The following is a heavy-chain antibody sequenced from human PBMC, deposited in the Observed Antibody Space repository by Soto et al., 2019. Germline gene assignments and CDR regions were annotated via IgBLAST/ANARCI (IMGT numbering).Heavy chain of an antibody. CDR1: GASISSYNY. CDR3: VRHAQWIIRAY. D-gene: IGHD5-12*01. J-gene: IGHJ4*02. V-gene: IGHV4-39*01. CDR2: IIYSGGI. Sequence: SETLSLTCNVSGASISSYNYWGWFRQPPGKGLEWIGSIIYSGGIKYNPSLRSRLTLFVDTSKNQFSLKLSSVTAADTAVYYCVRHAQWIIRAYWGQGSLVTVSS.